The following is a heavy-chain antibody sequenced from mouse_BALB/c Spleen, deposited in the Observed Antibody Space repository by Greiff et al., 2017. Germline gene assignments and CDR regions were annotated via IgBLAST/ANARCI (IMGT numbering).Heavy chain of an antibody. CDR3: ARWNYGSSRYFDY. D-gene: IGHD1-1*01. CDR2: IYPGGGYT. V-gene: IGHV1-63*02. Sequence: QVQLQQSGAELVRPGTSVKISCKASVYTFTNYWLGWVKQRPGHGLEWIGDIYPGGGYTNYNEKFKGKATLTADTSSSTAYMQLSSLTSEDSAVYFCARWNYGSSRYFDYWGQGTTLTVSS. CDR1: VYTFTNYW. J-gene: IGHJ2*01.